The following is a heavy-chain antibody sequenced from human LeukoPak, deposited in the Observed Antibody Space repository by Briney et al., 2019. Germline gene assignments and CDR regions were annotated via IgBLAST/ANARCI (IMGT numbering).Heavy chain of an antibody. CDR2: ISGSGGST. J-gene: IGHJ4*02. Sequence: GGSLRLSCAASGFTVSSNYMSWVRQAPGKGLEWVSAISGSGGSTYYADSVKGRFTISRDNSKNTLYLQMNSLRAEDTAVYYCAKNNDYYDSSADGDYWGQGTLVTVSS. CDR3: AKNNDYYDSSADGDY. CDR1: GFTVSSNY. D-gene: IGHD3-22*01. V-gene: IGHV3-23*01.